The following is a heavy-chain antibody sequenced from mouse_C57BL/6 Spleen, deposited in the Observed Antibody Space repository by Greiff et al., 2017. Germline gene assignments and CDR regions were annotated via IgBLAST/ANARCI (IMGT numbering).Heavy chain of an antibody. D-gene: IGHD2-3*01. CDR3: ARVGDGYYDFDY. CDR2: IYPGSGST. J-gene: IGHJ2*01. V-gene: IGHV1-55*01. CDR1: GYTFTSYW. Sequence: QVHVKQSGAELVKPGASVKMSCKASGYTFTSYWITWVKQRPGQGLEWIGDIYPGSGSTNYNEKFKSKATLTVDTSSSTAYMQLSSLTSEDSAVYYCARVGDGYYDFDYWGQGTTLTVSS.